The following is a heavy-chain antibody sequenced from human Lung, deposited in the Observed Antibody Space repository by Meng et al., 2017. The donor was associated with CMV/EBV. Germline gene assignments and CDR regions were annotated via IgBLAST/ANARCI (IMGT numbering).Heavy chain of an antibody. CDR2: INPNSGGT. J-gene: IGHJ5*02. Sequence: ASVKVSCKASGYTFTGYYMHWVRQAPGQGLEWMGWINPNSGGTNYAQKFQGRVTMTRDTSISTAYMELSRPRSDDTAVYYCASGGYCSSTSCYRGWLDPWGQGXLVTVSS. V-gene: IGHV1-2*02. CDR1: GYTFTGYY. D-gene: IGHD2-2*02. CDR3: ASGGYCSSTSCYRGWLDP.